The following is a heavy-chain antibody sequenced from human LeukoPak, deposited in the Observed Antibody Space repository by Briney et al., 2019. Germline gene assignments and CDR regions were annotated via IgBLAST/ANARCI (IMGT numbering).Heavy chain of an antibody. V-gene: IGHV4-34*01. CDR1: GGSFSGHY. Sequence: PSETLSLTCAVYGGSFSGHYWSWIRQHPGKGLEWIGEINHSGSTNYNPSLESRVTISVHTSKNHFTVKLSSVTAADTSVYYCASGQYYDLWSGYYVDWGQGTLVTV. J-gene: IGHJ4*02. CDR3: ASGQYYDLWSGYYVD. D-gene: IGHD3-3*01. CDR2: INHSGST.